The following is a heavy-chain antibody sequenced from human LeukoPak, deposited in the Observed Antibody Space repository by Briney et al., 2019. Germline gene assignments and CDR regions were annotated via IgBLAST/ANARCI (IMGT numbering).Heavy chain of an antibody. CDR1: GYTFTDFP. D-gene: IGHD3-22*01. CDR2: IDTDTGNP. J-gene: IGHJ4*02. Sequence: GASVKVSCKTSGYTFTDFPVNWVRQAPGQGLEWMGWIDTDTGNPTYAQGFTGRFVFSLDTSVSTTYLQVNSLKAEDTAVYYGVRGRDTTGYFSYWGQGTLVTVSS. V-gene: IGHV7-4-1*02. CDR3: VRGRDTTGYFSY.